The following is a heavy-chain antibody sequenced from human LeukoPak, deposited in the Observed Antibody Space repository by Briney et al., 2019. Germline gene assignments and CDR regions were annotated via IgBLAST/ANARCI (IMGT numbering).Heavy chain of an antibody. Sequence: GGSLRLSCAASGFTFSSYSMNWVRQAPGKGLEWVSSISSSSNYIYYADSVKGRFTISRDNAKNSLYLQMNSLRAEDTAVYYCARETNLLLRGSAFDIWGQGTMVTVSS. J-gene: IGHJ3*02. CDR1: GFTFSSYS. CDR3: ARETNLLLRGSAFDI. D-gene: IGHD2-15*01. CDR2: ISSSSNYI. V-gene: IGHV3-21*01.